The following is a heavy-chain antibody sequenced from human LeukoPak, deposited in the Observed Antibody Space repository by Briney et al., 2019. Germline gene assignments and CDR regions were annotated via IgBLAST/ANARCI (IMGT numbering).Heavy chain of an antibody. J-gene: IGHJ4*02. Sequence: GGSLRLSYAASGFTFSSYSMNWVRQAPGKGRACILDIGISSGNTKYADSVKGRFTISGDKAKNSVYLQMNSLRVEDTAVYYCARDTKYAFDNWGQGTLVTVSS. CDR1: GFTFSSYS. CDR3: ARDTKYAFDN. CDR2: IGISSGNT. D-gene: IGHD2-2*01. V-gene: IGHV3-48*01.